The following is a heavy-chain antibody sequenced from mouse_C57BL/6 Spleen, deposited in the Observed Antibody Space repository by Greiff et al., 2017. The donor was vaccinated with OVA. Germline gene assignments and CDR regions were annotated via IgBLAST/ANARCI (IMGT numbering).Heavy chain of an antibody. CDR1: GYTFTSYW. CDR2: IYPGSGST. V-gene: IGHV1-55*01. CDR3: ALEFTTGFAY. J-gene: IGHJ3*01. Sequence: QVQLMQPGAELVKPGASVKMSCKASGYTFTSYWITWVKQRPGQGLEWIGDIYPGSGSTTYNEKFKSKATLTVDTASSTANRQRSSLTSEDSAVCYCALEFTTGFAYWGQGTLVTVSA.